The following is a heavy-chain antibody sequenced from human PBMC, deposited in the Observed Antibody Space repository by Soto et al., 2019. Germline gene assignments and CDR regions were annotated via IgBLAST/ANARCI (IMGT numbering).Heavy chain of an antibody. V-gene: IGHV3-74*01. Sequence: EVQLVESGGGLVQPGGSLRLSCAASGFTFRNSWMHWVRQAPGKGLVWVARISPDGSVPTYADSVKGRFTISRDNGKNTLYLQVNNLRVEDTATYYCTIGKYDDHQYFQYWGQGTLVIVSS. D-gene: IGHD3-3*01. CDR1: GFTFRNSW. J-gene: IGHJ1*01. CDR3: TIGKYDDHQYFQY. CDR2: ISPDGSVP.